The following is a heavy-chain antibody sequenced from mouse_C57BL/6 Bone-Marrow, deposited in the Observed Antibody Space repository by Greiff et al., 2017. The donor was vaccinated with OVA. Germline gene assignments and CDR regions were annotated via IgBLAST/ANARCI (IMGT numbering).Heavy chain of an antibody. V-gene: IGHV3-6*01. Sequence: EVKLMESGPGLVKPSQSLSLTCSVTGYSITSGYYWNWIRQFPGNKLEWMGYISYDGSNNYNPSLKNRISITRDTSKNQFFLKLNSVTTEDTATYYCARDRIYYYGSSYYFDYWGQGTTLTVSS. CDR1: GYSITSGYY. D-gene: IGHD1-1*01. J-gene: IGHJ2*01. CDR2: ISYDGSN. CDR3: ARDRIYYYGSSYYFDY.